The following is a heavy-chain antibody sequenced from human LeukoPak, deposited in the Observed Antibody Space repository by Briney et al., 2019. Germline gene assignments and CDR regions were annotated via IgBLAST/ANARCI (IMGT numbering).Heavy chain of an antibody. CDR3: AKDGLHYDFWSGSPFDP. D-gene: IGHD3-3*01. Sequence: GGSLRLSCAASGFTFSSYAMSWVRQAPGKGLEWVSAISGSGGSTYYADSVKGRFTISRDNSKNTLYLQMNSLRAKDTAVYYCAKDGLHYDFWSGSPFDPWGQGTLVTVSS. CDR1: GFTFSSYA. CDR2: ISGSGGST. J-gene: IGHJ5*02. V-gene: IGHV3-23*01.